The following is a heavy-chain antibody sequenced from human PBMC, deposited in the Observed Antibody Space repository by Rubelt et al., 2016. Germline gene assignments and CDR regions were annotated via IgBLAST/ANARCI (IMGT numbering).Heavy chain of an antibody. CDR1: GGSISSGGYS. V-gene: IGHV4-30-2*01. D-gene: IGHD6-13*01. CDR3: ARVIAAAGTVDY. J-gene: IGHJ4*02. CDR2: IYHSGGT. Sequence: QLQLQESGSGLVKPTQTLSLTCAVSGGSISSGGYSWSWIRQPPGKGLEWIGYIYHSGGTYYNPSLKSRVTISVDRSKKQFSLKLSAVTAADTAVYYCARVIAAAGTVDYWGQGTLVTVSS.